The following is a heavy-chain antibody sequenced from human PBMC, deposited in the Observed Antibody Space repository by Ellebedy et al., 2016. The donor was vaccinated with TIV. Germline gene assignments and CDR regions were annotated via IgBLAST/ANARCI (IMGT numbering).Heavy chain of an antibody. V-gene: IGHV1-24*01. J-gene: IGHJ4*02. CDR3: ARDPSRGLDFDY. CDR2: FDPEDGET. D-gene: IGHD2-2*01. Sequence: GESLKISCAASGFTFSNAWMSWVRQAPGKGLEWMGGFDPEDGETIYAQKFQGRVTMTEDTSTDTAYMELSSLRSEDTAVYYCARDPSRGLDFDYWGQGTLVTVSS. CDR1: GFTFSNAW.